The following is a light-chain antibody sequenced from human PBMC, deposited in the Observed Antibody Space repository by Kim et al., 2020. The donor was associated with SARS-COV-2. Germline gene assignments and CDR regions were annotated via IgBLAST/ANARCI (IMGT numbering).Light chain of an antibody. CDR3: QAWDRSSDHHWV. CDR1: NIGSKS. V-gene: IGLV3-21*04. J-gene: IGLJ3*02. Sequence: SYELTQPPSVSVAPGKTARITCGGNNIGSKSVHWYQQKPGQAPVLVIYYDSDRPSGIPERFSGSNSGNTATLTISRVEAGDEADYYCQAWDRSSDHHWVF. CDR2: YDS.